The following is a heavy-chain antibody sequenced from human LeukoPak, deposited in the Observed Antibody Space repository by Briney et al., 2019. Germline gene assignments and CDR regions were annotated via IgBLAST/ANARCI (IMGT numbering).Heavy chain of an antibody. J-gene: IGHJ4*02. CDR3: ARGVFSSSWTGGKYFSDH. D-gene: IGHD6-13*01. CDR2: MGVYSGNT. CDR1: GYTFVDYG. V-gene: IGHV1-18*01. Sequence: ASVKVSCKASGYTFVDYGISWVRQAPGQGLEWMGGMGVYSGNTNYGQKFQGRVTMTTDTSTTTAYLELRSLRSDDTAVYFCARGVFSSSWTGGKYFSDHWGQGTLVTVSS.